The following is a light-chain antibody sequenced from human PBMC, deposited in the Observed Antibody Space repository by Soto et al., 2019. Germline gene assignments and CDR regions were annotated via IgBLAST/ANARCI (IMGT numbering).Light chain of an antibody. Sequence: DIVMTQSPDSLALSLGERATIKCKSSQSVLYTSNNKNYLAWYQQKAGQSPKLLIYWASTRESGVPDRFSGSGSGTDFTLTISSLQAEDVAVYYCQHYYDIPYTFGQGTKLEIK. CDR1: QSVLYTSNNKNY. J-gene: IGKJ2*01. CDR2: WAS. CDR3: QHYYDIPYT. V-gene: IGKV4-1*01.